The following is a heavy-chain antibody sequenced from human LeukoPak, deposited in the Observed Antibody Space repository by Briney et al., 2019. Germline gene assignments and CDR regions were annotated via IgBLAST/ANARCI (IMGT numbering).Heavy chain of an antibody. CDR1: GGSISSYY. D-gene: IGHD6-25*01. CDR2: IYYSGST. CDR3: ARHAGQRYFDY. V-gene: IGHV4-59*08. Sequence: SETLSLTCTVSGGSISSYYWSWIRQPPGKGLEWIGYIYYSGSTNYNPSRKSRVTISVDTSKSQFSLKLSSVTAADTAVYYCARHAGQRYFDYWGQGTLVTVSS. J-gene: IGHJ4*02.